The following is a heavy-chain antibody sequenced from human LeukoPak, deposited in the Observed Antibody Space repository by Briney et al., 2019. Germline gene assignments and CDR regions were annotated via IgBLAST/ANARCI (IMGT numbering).Heavy chain of an antibody. V-gene: IGHV3-33*01. J-gene: IGHJ4*02. CDR2: IWYIGSSI. CDR1: GFTFSSYG. D-gene: IGHD1-26*01. Sequence: GGSLRLSCAASGFTFSSYGMHWVRQAPGKGLEWVAVIWYIGSSIYYADSVKGRFTISRDNSKNTLYLQMSSLRAEDTAVYHCARGPGGPPTIVGATSLFDYWGQGTLVTVSS. CDR3: ARGPGGPPTIVGATSLFDY.